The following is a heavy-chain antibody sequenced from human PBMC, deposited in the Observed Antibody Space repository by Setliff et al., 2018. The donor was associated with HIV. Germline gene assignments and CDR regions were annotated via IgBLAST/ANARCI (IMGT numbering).Heavy chain of an antibody. CDR2: IIPIFKSA. J-gene: IGHJ3*02. Sequence: SVKVSCKVSGDTFNNYGLNWVRQAPGQGLEWMGGIIPIFKSADYAQKFQGRVTITTDESTSTAYMDLSSLKSEDTAIYYCARGFDGYDAFDIWGQGTMVTVSS. CDR1: GDTFNNYG. D-gene: IGHD5-18*01. CDR3: ARGFDGYDAFDI. V-gene: IGHV1-69*05.